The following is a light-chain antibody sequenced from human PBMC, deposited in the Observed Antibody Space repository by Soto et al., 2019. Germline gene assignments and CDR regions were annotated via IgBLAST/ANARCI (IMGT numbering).Light chain of an antibody. J-gene: IGKJ1*01. V-gene: IGKV1-12*01. CDR2: AAS. CDR1: QGITSW. Sequence: DIQMTQSPSSVSASVGDRVTISCRASQGITSWLAWYQQKPGRAPKLLIYAASTLQSGAPSRVSGSGSGIEFTPTIRTLPPADVPTTYCQQSTRFPRTSGQGTKV. CDR3: QQSTRFPRT.